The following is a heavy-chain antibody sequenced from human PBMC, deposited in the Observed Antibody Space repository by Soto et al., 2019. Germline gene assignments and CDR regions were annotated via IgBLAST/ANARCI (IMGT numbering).Heavy chain of an antibody. CDR2: IIPIFGTA. V-gene: IGHV1-69*13. D-gene: IGHD5-12*01. CDR1: GGTFSSYA. CDR3: ARDDGYNSDYYYGMDV. J-gene: IGHJ6*02. Sequence: SVKVSCKASGGTFSSYAISWVRQAPGQGLEWMGGIIPIFGTANYAQKFQGRVTITADESTSTAYMELSSLRSEDTAVYYCARDDGYNSDYYYGMDVWGQGTTVTVSS.